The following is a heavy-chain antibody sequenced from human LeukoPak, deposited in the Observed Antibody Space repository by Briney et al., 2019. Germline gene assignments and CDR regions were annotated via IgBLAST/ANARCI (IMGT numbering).Heavy chain of an antibody. Sequence: SETLSLTCGVSGGSFSGYYWNWIRQSPEKGLEWVGEINHSGNTRYNPSLQSRITMSVDTSRNHFSLKLSSVTAADTAVYYCARSSSGWYGFWYFDLWGRGTLVTVSS. CDR3: ARSSSGWYGFWYFDL. V-gene: IGHV4-34*10. CDR2: INHSGNT. J-gene: IGHJ2*01. D-gene: IGHD6-19*01. CDR1: GGSFSGYY.